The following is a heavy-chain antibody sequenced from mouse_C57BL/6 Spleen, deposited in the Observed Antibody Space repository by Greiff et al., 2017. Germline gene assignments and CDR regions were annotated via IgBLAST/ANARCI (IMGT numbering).Heavy chain of an antibody. CDR3: ARILYGNYEGYYAMDY. D-gene: IGHD2-1*01. V-gene: IGHV1-9*01. J-gene: IGHJ4*01. CDR1: GYTFTGYW. CDR2: ILPGSGST. Sequence: QVQLQQSGAELMKPGASVKLSCKATGYTFTGYWIEWVKQRPGHGLEWIGEILPGSGSTNDNEKFKGKATFTADTSSNTAYMQLSSLTTEDSAIYYCARILYGNYEGYYAMDYWGQGTSVTVSS.